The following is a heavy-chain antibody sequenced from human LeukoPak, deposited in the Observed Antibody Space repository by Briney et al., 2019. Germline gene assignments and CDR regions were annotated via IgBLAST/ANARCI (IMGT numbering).Heavy chain of an antibody. CDR1: GYTFTSYD. D-gene: IGHD1-26*01. CDR3: ARLYSGSYSDELVIRPNAFDI. Sequence: GASVKVSCKASGYTFTSYDINWVRQATGQGLEWMGWINPNSGGTNYAQKFQGWVTMTRDTSISTAYMELSRLRSDDTAVYYCARLYSGSYSDELVIRPNAFDIWGQGTMVTVSS. CDR2: INPNSGGT. V-gene: IGHV1-2*04. J-gene: IGHJ3*02.